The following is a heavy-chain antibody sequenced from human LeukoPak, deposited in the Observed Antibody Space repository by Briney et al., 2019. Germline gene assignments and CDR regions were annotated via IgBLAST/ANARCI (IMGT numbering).Heavy chain of an antibody. D-gene: IGHD2-15*01. CDR3: ARILGNCNGGGCASAAG. CDR1: GFTFSSYW. J-gene: IGHJ4*02. V-gene: IGHV3-7*01. CDR2: IKRDGSEK. Sequence: GGSLRLSCAASGFTFSSYWMSWVRQAPGKGLEWVANIKRDGSEKYYVDSVKGRFTISRDNAKNSLYLQMNSLRAADTAVYYCARILGNCNGGGCASAAGWGQGTLVIVSS.